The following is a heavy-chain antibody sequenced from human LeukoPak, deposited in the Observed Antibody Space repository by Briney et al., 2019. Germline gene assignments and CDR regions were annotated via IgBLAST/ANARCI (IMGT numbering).Heavy chain of an antibody. V-gene: IGHV4-38-2*02. CDR3: ARDGSVLRFLEWLGYAFDI. J-gene: IGHJ3*02. CDR1: GYSISSGYY. D-gene: IGHD3-3*01. Sequence: SETLSLTCPVSGYSISSGYYWGWIRQPPGKGLEWIGSIYHSGSTYYNPSLKSRVTISVDTSKNQFSLKLSSVTAADTAVYYCARDGSVLRFLEWLGYAFDIWGQGTMVTVSS. CDR2: IYHSGST.